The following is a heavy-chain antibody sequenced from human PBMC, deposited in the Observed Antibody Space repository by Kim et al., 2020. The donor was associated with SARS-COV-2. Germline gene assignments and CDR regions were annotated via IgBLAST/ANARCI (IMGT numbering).Heavy chain of an antibody. CDR3: ARLGEMATILFAFEI. CDR1: GGSISSSSYY. D-gene: IGHD3-10*01. Sequence: SETLSLTCSVSGGSISSSSYYWGWIRQPPGKGLEWIGNIYYSGSTNYNPSLKSRVTISVDTSKNQFSLKLSSVTAADTAVYYCARLGEMATILFAFEIWGQGTLVTVSS. J-gene: IGHJ3*02. CDR2: IYYSGST. V-gene: IGHV4-39*01.